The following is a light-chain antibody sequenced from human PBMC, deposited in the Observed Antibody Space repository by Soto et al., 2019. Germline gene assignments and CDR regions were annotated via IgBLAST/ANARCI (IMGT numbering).Light chain of an antibody. Sequence: DIPMTQSPSTLSASVGDRVTITCRASQIIGSSLAWYQQKPGKAPKLLIYDASTLRSGVPSRFSGSESGTEFTLTISSLQPDDSATYYCQHYYSYPYTFGQGTKLEIK. CDR3: QHYYSYPYT. CDR1: QIIGSS. CDR2: DAS. J-gene: IGKJ2*01. V-gene: IGKV1-5*01.